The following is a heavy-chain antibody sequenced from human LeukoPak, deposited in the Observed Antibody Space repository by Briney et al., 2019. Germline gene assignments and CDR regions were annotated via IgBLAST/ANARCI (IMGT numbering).Heavy chain of an antibody. D-gene: IGHD3-3*01. CDR1: GYTFTGYY. J-gene: IGHJ4*02. Sequence: ASVKVSCEASGYTFTGYYMHWVRQAPGQGLEGMGWTNPNSGGTNYAQKFQGRVTMTRDTSISTAYMELSRLRSDDTAVYYCARGSDDFWSGYSPSYWGQGTLVTVSS. CDR3: ARGSDDFWSGYSPSY. V-gene: IGHV1-2*02. CDR2: TNPNSGGT.